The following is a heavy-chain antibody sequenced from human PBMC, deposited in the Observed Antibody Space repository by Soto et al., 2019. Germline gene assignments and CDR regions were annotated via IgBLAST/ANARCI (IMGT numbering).Heavy chain of an antibody. CDR2: IYPGDCDT. J-gene: IGHJ5*02. V-gene: IGHV5-51*01. CDR1: GYSFSNYW. Sequence: GESLKISCKGFGYSFSNYWIGWVRQMPGRGLEWMGIIYPGDCDTRYSPSFQGQVTISADKSISTAYLRWNSLKASDTAIYYCARRGIHEWFDPWGQGTLVTVSS. CDR3: ARRGIHEWFDP.